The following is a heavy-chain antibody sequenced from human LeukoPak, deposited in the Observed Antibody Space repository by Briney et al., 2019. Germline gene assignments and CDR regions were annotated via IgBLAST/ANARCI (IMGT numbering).Heavy chain of an antibody. CDR2: ISSIGSII. D-gene: IGHD3-10*01. CDR3: AREEELLWFGAAVDV. V-gene: IGHV3-11*01. Sequence: PGGSLRLSCPASGFTFSDYFMSWIRQAPGRGLDGVSYISSIGSIIYYADSVKGRFTISRDNSKNSLYLQMNSLRAEDTAVYYCAREEELLWFGAAVDVWGKGTTVTVSS. J-gene: IGHJ6*04. CDR1: GFTFSDYF.